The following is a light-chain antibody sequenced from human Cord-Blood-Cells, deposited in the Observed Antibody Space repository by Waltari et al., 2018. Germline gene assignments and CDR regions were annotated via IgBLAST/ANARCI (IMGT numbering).Light chain of an antibody. V-gene: IGLV2-23*01. Sequence: QSALTQPVSVSGSPGQSLTISCTGTSSDVGSYNLVSWYQQHPGKAPKLMIYEGSKRPSGVSNRFSGSKSGNTASLTISGLQAEDEADYYCCSYAGSSTYVVFGGGTKLTVL. CDR2: EGS. CDR1: SSDVGSYNL. J-gene: IGLJ2*01. CDR3: CSYAGSSTYVV.